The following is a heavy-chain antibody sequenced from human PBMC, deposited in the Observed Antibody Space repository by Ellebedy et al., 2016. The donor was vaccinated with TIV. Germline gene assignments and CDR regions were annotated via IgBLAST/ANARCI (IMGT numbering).Heavy chain of an antibody. CDR3: ARTDLRYGMDV. CDR2: IYHSGST. V-gene: IGHV4-38-2*02. Sequence: GSLRLXXTVSGYSIRSGYYWGWIRQPPGKGLDWIGNIYHSGSTYYNPSLRSRVTLSLDRSKNQVSLELSSVTAADTAVYYRARTDLRYGMDVWGQGATVTVSS. CDR1: GYSIRSGYY. J-gene: IGHJ6*02. D-gene: IGHD3-16*01.